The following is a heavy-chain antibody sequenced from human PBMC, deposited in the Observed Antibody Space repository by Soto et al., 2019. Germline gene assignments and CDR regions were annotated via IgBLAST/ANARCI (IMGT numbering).Heavy chain of an antibody. V-gene: IGHV3-53*01. CDR1: VFTGSSNY. D-gene: IGHD3-3*01. CDR2: IYSGGST. Sequence: WWSLRLSCSASVFTGSSNYMSWFRQAPGKGLEWVSVIYSGGSTYYADSAKGRFTISRDNSKNTLYLQMNSLRAEDTAVYYCARDLPVYYDFWSGYSYGMDVWGQGTTVTVSS. J-gene: IGHJ6*02. CDR3: ARDLPVYYDFWSGYSYGMDV.